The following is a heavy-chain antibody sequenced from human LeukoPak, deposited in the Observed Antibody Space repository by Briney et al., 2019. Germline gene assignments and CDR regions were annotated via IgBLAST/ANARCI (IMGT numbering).Heavy chain of an antibody. CDR2: MNPNSGNT. D-gene: IGHD3-22*01. J-gene: IGHJ6*02. Sequence: GASVKVSCKASGYTFTSYDINWVRQATGQGLEWMGWMNPNSGNTGYAQKLQGRVTMTRNTSISTAYMELSSLRSEDTAVYYCAREGYYDSSGFYYYGMDVWGQGTTVTVSS. V-gene: IGHV1-8*01. CDR1: GYTFTSYD. CDR3: AREGYYDSSGFYYYGMDV.